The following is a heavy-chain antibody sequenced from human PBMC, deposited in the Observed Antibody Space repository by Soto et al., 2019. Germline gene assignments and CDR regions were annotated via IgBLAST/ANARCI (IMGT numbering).Heavy chain of an antibody. J-gene: IGHJ5*02. V-gene: IGHV1-46*01. CDR2: INPSGGST. CDR3: ARGGLWFGELLENWFDP. CDR1: GYTFTDYY. Sequence: GASVKVSCKASGYTFTDYYIQWVRQAPGQGLEWLGIINPSGGSTTYAQKFQGRVTMTCDTSTSSVYMELSVLRSEDTAVYYCARGGLWFGELLENWFDPWGKGTLVTVSS. D-gene: IGHD3-10*01.